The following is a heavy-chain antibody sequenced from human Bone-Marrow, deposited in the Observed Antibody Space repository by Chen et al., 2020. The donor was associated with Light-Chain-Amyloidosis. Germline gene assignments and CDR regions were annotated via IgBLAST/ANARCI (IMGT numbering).Heavy chain of an antibody. J-gene: IGHJ5*02. V-gene: IGHV3-43*02. CDR1: GFTFVDYA. CDR3: AKDGNWNYHWFDP. Sequence: EVQLVESGGGVVQPGGSLSLSCAASGFTFVDYAMHWVRQAPGKGLEWVSLISGDGGNTYYADSVKGRFTISRDNSKNSLYLQMNSLRTEDTALYYCAKDGNWNYHWFDPWGQGTLVTVSS. D-gene: IGHD1-7*01. CDR2: ISGDGGNT.